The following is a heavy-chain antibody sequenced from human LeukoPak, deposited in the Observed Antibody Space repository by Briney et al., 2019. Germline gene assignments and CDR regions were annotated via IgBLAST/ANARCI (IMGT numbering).Heavy chain of an antibody. D-gene: IGHD6-6*01. CDR3: VRDPYSSSFEYFDY. CDR1: GYTFTSYG. CDR2: ISTYNGAT. Sequence: ASVKVSCKSSGYTFTSYGIIWVRQAPGQGLEWMGWISTYNGATNYAQNFQRRVTMTTFTSTTTAYMELRSLRSDDTAVYYCVRDPYSSSFEYFDYWGRGTLVTVSS. V-gene: IGHV1-18*01. J-gene: IGHJ4*02.